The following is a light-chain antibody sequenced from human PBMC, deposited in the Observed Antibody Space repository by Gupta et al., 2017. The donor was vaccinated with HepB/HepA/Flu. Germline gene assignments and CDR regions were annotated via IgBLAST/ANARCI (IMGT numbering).Light chain of an antibody. V-gene: IGLV2-18*02. CDR2: EVS. CDR1: SGDISSYNG. Sequence: QSALTQPPSVSGSPGPSVTTSCTGTSGDISSYNGVCWIQQPPGTTRSLMIYEVSNRPAVVPGRFSGSKSGNTASLTISALQAEDEADYYCSSYTSSSTVVFGGGTKLTVL. CDR3: SSYTSSSTVV. J-gene: IGLJ2*01.